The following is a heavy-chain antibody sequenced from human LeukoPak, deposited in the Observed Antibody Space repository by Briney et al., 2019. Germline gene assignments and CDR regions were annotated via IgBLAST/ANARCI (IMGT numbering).Heavy chain of an antibody. CDR2: INPNSGGT. D-gene: IGHD2-8*02. CDR1: GYTFTGYY. Sequence: GASVKVSCKASGYTFTGYYMHWVRQAPGQGLEWMGWINPNSGGTNYAQKFQGRVTMTRDTSISTAYMELSSLRSDDTAVYYCARDPYCTGPSCSYNWFDLWGQGTLVTVSS. J-gene: IGHJ5*02. CDR3: ARDPYCTGPSCSYNWFDL. V-gene: IGHV1-2*02.